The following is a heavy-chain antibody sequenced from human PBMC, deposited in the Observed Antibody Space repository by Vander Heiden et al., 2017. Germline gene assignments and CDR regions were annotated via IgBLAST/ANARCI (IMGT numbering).Heavy chain of an antibody. Sequence: QVQLVESGGGVVQPGRSLRLSCAASGFAFSGYAMHWVRQAPGKGLEWVAVISYDGSNKYYADSVKGRFTISRDNSKNTLYLQMNSLRAEDTAVYYCARGPSDSSGWWYFDYWGQGTLVTVSS. D-gene: IGHD6-19*01. CDR1: GFAFSGYA. J-gene: IGHJ4*02. V-gene: IGHV3-30-3*01. CDR3: ARGPSDSSGWWYFDY. CDR2: ISYDGSNK.